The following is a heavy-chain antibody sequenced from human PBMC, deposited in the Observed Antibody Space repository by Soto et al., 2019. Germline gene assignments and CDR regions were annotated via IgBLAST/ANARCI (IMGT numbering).Heavy chain of an antibody. D-gene: IGHD1-26*01. V-gene: IGHV1-3*01. J-gene: IGHJ4*02. CDR2: INAGNGNT. CDR1: GYTFTSYA. Sequence: GASVKVSCKASGYTFTSYAMHWVRQAPGQRLEWMGWINAGNGNTKYSQKFQGRVTIIRDTSASTAHMELSSLRSEDTAVYYCASRVGATSGGYWGQGTLVNVSS. CDR3: ASRVGATSGGY.